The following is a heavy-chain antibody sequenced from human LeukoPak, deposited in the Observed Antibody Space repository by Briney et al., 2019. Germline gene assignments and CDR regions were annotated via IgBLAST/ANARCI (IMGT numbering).Heavy chain of an antibody. CDR3: ARDMKITAVAGTGTFHYYGLDV. J-gene: IGHJ6*02. CDR2: TYYRSKLYN. V-gene: IGHV6-1*01. Sequence: SQTLSLTCAISGDSVSSNSAAWTWTRQSPSRGLEWLGRTYYRSKLYNDYAESVKGRITINPDTSKNQFSLQLNSVTPEDTAVYYCARDMKITAVAGTGTFHYYGLDVWGQGTTVTVSS. CDR1: GDSVSSNSAA. D-gene: IGHD6-13*01.